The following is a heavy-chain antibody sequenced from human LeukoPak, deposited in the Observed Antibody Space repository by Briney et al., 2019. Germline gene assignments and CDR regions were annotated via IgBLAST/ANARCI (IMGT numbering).Heavy chain of an antibody. D-gene: IGHD1-26*01. CDR2: ISSSSSYI. V-gene: IGHV3-21*01. CDR3: ASSFGVGGSPTEYFQH. CDR1: GFTFSSYS. Sequence: GGSLRLSCAASGFTFSSYSMNWVRQAPGKGLEWVSSISSSSSYIYYADSVKGRFTISRDNAKNSLYLQMNSLRAEDTAVYYCASSFGVGGSPTEYFQHWGQGTLVTVPS. J-gene: IGHJ1*01.